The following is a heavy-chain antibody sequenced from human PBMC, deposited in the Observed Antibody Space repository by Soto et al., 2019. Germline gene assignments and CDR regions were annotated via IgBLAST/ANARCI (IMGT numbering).Heavy chain of an antibody. J-gene: IGHJ4*02. CDR2: ISGNGAET. D-gene: IGHD6-19*01. Sequence: GGSLRLSCVASGFVFKNSAMSWVRQAPGKGLDWVSTISGNGAETYYADSVKGRFTTSRDNSKNTLYLQMTTLSAEDTGVYYCGKGDSSGWRDYWGQGTLVTVSS. CDR1: GFVFKNSA. V-gene: IGHV3-23*01. CDR3: GKGDSSGWRDY.